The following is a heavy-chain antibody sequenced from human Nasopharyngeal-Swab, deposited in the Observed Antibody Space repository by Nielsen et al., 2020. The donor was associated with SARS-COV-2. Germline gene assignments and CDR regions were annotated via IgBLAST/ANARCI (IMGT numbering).Heavy chain of an antibody. J-gene: IGHJ3*02. CDR1: GVSINSDDYY. CDR2: ISYSGST. Sequence: SETLSLTCTVSGVSINSDDYYWSWIRQDPGKGLEWIGYISYSGSTYYNPSLKSRVTISLDTSNYQFSLRLSSVTAADTAVYYCARDSYRDAFDIWGQGTMATVSS. CDR3: ARDSYRDAFDI. V-gene: IGHV4-61*08.